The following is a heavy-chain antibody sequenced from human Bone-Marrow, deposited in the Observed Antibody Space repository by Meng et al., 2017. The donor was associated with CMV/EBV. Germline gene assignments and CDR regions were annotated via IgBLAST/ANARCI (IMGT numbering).Heavy chain of an antibody. CDR3: AREHQWLSGSYYLGDAFDI. D-gene: IGHD1-26*01. Sequence: GESLKISCAASGFTFSSYSMNWVRQAPGKGLEWVSSISSSSSYIYYADSVKGRFTISRDNAKNSLYLQMNSLRAEDTAVYYCAREHQWLSGSYYLGDAFDIWGQGTMVTVSS. CDR2: ISSSSSYI. V-gene: IGHV3-21*01. J-gene: IGHJ3*02. CDR1: GFTFSSYS.